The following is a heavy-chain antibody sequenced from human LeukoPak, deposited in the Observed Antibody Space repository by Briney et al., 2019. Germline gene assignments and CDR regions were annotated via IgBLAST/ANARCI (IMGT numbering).Heavy chain of an antibody. V-gene: IGHV3-7*01. D-gene: IGHD1-26*01. Sequence: GGSLRLSCAASGITFDSHYMTWVRQTPEKGLEWVANINQDGSEKNYVDSVKGRFTISRDNAKKSLYLQMNSLRAEDTAVYYCASAAGWESAYWGQGTLVTVSS. CDR2: INQDGSEK. CDR1: GITFDSHY. CDR3: ASAAGWESAY. J-gene: IGHJ4*02.